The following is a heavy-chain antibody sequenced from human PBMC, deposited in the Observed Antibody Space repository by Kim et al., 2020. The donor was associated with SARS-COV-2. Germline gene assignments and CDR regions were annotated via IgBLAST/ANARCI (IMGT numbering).Heavy chain of an antibody. V-gene: IGHV1-18*01. CDR1: GYTFNNYG. CDR2: ISVYNGDT. CDR3: ARDGGTVSVLVAAASTKRYYYGVDV. Sequence: ASVKVSCKASGYTFNNYGISWVRQAPGQGLEWMGWISVYNGDTKYAQNYQGRVTMTTDTSTNTGYMELWSLKSDDTAVYYCARDGGTVSVLVAAASTKRYYYGVDVWGQGTTVTVSS. J-gene: IGHJ6*02. D-gene: IGHD2-2*01.